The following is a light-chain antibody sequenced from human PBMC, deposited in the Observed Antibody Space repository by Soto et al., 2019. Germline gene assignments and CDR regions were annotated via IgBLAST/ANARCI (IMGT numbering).Light chain of an antibody. CDR2: DVS. J-gene: IGLJ1*01. CDR1: SSDVGGYNY. CDR3: SSYTSSSTPYV. Sequence: QSALTQPASVSGSTGQSITISCTGTSSDVGGYNYVSWYQQHPGKAPKLMIYDVSNRPSGVSNRFSGSKSGNTASLTISGLQDEDEADYYCSSYTSSSTPYVFGTGTKLTVL. V-gene: IGLV2-14*01.